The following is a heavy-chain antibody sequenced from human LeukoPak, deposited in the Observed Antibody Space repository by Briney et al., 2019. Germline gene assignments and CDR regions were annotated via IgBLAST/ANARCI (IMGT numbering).Heavy chain of an antibody. D-gene: IGHD1-1*01. V-gene: IGHV1-18*01. CDR3: AIASTTAPLYYYGMDV. Sequence: ASVKVSCKASGYTFTSYGISWVRQAPGQGLEWMGWISAYNGNTNYAQKLQGRVTMTTDTSTSTDYMELRSLRSDDTAVYYCAIASTTAPLYYYGMDVWGQGTTVTVSS. CDR2: ISAYNGNT. J-gene: IGHJ6*02. CDR1: GYTFTSYG.